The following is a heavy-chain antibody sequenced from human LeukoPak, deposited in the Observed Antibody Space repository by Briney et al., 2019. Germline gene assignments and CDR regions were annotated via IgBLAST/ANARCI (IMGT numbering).Heavy chain of an antibody. CDR2: IIPIFGTA. V-gene: IGHV1-69*05. J-gene: IGHJ4*02. Sequence: SVKVSCKASGGTFSSYAISWVRQAPGQGLEWMGRIIPIFGTANYAQKFQGRVTITTDESTSTAYMELSSLRSEDTAVYYCAGHFRGQQLVLPDYWGQGTLVTVSS. D-gene: IGHD6-13*01. CDR3: AGHFRGQQLVLPDY. CDR1: GGTFSSYA.